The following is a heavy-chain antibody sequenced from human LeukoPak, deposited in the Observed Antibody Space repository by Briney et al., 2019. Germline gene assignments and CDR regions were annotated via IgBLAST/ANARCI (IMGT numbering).Heavy chain of an antibody. V-gene: IGHV1-18*01. CDR1: GYTFTSYG. CDR2: ISAYNGDT. Sequence: ASVKVSCKASGYTFTSYGFSWVRQAPGQGLEWMGWISAYNGDTKYALNLQGRVTMTTDASTSTAYMELRSLRSDDTAVYYCARQLRWDQYYFDYWGQGTLVTVSS. J-gene: IGHJ4*02. CDR3: ARQLRWDQYYFDY. D-gene: IGHD4-23*01.